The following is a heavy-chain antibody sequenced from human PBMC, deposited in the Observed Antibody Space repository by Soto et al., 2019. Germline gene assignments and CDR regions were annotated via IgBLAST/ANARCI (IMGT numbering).Heavy chain of an antibody. Sequence: SVKVSCKASGGTFSSYAISWVRQAPGQGLEWMGGIIPIFGTANYAQKFQGRVTITADESTSTAYMELSSLRSEDTAVYYCARARTGTTDYYYYYGMDVWGQGTTVTVSS. CDR3: ARARTGTTDYYYYYGMDV. CDR2: IIPIFGTA. CDR1: GGTFSSYA. V-gene: IGHV1-69*13. D-gene: IGHD1-7*01. J-gene: IGHJ6*02.